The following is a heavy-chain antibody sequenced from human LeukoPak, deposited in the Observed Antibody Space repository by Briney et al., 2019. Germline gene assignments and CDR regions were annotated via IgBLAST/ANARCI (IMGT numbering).Heavy chain of an antibody. Sequence: SETLSLTCAVSGGSISSGGYSWSWIRQPAGKGLEWIGRIYTSGSTNYNPSLKSRVTISVDTSKNQFSLKLSSVTAADTAVYYCARAQVDCSSTSCYKSHDAFDIWGQGTMVTVSS. CDR1: GGSISSGGYS. V-gene: IGHV4-61*02. D-gene: IGHD2-2*02. CDR2: IYTSGST. CDR3: ARAQVDCSSTSCYKSHDAFDI. J-gene: IGHJ3*02.